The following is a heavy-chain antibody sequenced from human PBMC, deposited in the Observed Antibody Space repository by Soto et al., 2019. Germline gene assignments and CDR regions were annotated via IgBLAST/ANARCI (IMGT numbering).Heavy chain of an antibody. Sequence: GASVKVSCKASGYTFTSYGISWVRQAPGQGLEWMGWISAYNGNTNYAQKLQGRVTMTTDTSTSTAYMELRSLRSDDTAVYYCARAGLTYYYDSSGYWTLDYWGQGTRVTVSS. CDR1: GYTFTSYG. J-gene: IGHJ4*02. CDR3: ARAGLTYYYDSSGYWTLDY. CDR2: ISAYNGNT. V-gene: IGHV1-18*01. D-gene: IGHD3-22*01.